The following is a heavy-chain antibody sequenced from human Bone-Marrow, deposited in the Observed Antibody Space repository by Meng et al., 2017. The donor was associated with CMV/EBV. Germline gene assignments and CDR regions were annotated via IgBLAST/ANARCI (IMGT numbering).Heavy chain of an antibody. Sequence: QGQLVQYGAGGKNAGASVKVSCKASGYNFTSYGISWVRQAPGQGLEWMGWISAYNGNTNYAQKLQGRVTMTTDTSTSTAYMELRSLRSDDTAVYYYARDINYDSSGYNFFDYWGQGTLVTVSS. CDR1: GYNFTSYG. CDR3: ARDINYDSSGYNFFDY. V-gene: IGHV1-18*01. J-gene: IGHJ4*02. D-gene: IGHD3-22*01. CDR2: ISAYNGNT.